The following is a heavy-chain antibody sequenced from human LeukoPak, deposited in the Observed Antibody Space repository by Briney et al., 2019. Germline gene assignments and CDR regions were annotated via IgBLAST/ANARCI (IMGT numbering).Heavy chain of an antibody. D-gene: IGHD6-19*01. CDR3: ARVVSSGWPSWFDP. J-gene: IGHJ5*02. V-gene: IGHV3-23*01. Sequence: PGGSLRLSCAASGFTFSSYAMSWVRQAPGKGLEWVSGISGSGGSTDYADSVKGRFTISRDNSKNTLYLQMNSLRVEDTAVYYCARVVSSGWPSWFDPWGQGTLVTVSS. CDR1: GFTFSSYA. CDR2: ISGSGGST.